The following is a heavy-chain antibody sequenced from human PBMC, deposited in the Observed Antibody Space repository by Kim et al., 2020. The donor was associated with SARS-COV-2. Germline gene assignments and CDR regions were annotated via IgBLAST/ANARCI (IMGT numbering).Heavy chain of an antibody. D-gene: IGHD6-19*01. CDR2: IYYSGST. J-gene: IGHJ3*02. CDR1: GGSISSGGYY. Sequence: SETLSLTCTVSGGSISSGGYYWSWIRQHPGKGLEWIGYIYYSGSTYYNPSLKSRVTISVDTSKNQFSLKLSSVTAADTAVYYCARLLTYSLSSVYAFDIWGQGTMVTVSS. CDR3: ARLLTYSLSSVYAFDI. V-gene: IGHV4-31*03.